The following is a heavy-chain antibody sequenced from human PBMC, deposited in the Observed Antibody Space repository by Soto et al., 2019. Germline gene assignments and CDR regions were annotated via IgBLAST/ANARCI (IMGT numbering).Heavy chain of an antibody. D-gene: IGHD1-7*01. Sequence: DVQLVESGGGLVQPGRSLRLSCAASGFTFDDYAMHWVRQAPGKGLEWVSGISWNSGSIGYADSVKGRFTISRDNAKNSLYLQMNSLRAEDTALYYCAKDIFSVTGTGYYYYYGMDVWGQGTTVTVSS. CDR1: GFTFDDYA. V-gene: IGHV3-9*01. CDR2: ISWNSGSI. CDR3: AKDIFSVTGTGYYYYYGMDV. J-gene: IGHJ6*02.